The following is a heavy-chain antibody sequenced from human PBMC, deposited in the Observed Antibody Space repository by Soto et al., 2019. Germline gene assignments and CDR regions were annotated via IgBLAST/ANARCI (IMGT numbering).Heavy chain of an antibody. CDR2: INSDGSST. J-gene: IGHJ3*02. D-gene: IGHD3-10*01. Sequence: GGSLRLSCAASGFTFSSYWMHWVRQAPGKGLVWVSRINSDGSSTSYADSVKGRFTISRDNAKNTLYLQMNSLRAEDTAVYYCARNNYYGSGSYYNDAFDTWGQGTMVTVSS. CDR3: ARNNYYGSGSYYNDAFDT. V-gene: IGHV3-74*01. CDR1: GFTFSSYW.